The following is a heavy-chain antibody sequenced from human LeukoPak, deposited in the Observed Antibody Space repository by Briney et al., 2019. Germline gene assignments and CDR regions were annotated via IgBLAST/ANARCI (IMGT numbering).Heavy chain of an antibody. CDR3: ARDRYMVRGVIDY. V-gene: IGHV3-38-3*01. CDR1: GFTVSSNE. Sequence: PGGSLRLSCAASGFTVSSNEISWVRQAPGKGLEWVSSISGGSTYYADSRKGRFTISRDNSKNTLHLQMNSLRAEDTAVYYCARDRYMVRGVIDYWGQGTLVTVSS. J-gene: IGHJ4*02. CDR2: ISGGST. D-gene: IGHD3-10*01.